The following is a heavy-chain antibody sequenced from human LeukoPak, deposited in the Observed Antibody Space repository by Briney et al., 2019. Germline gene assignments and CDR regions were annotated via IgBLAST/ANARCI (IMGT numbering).Heavy chain of an antibody. D-gene: IGHD4-17*01. CDR3: AREHPHDYGDL. CDR2: IYYSGST. V-gene: IGHV4-38-2*02. CDR1: GYSISSGYY. J-gene: IGHJ4*02. Sequence: SETLSPTCTVSGYSISSGYYWGWIRQPPGKGLEWIGSIYYSGSTYYNPSLKSRVTISVDTSKNQFSLKLSSVTAADTAVYYCAREHPHDYGDLWGQGTLVTVSS.